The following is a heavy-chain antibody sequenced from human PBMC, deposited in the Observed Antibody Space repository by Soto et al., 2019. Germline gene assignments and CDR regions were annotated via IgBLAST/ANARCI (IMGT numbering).Heavy chain of an antibody. J-gene: IGHJ3*02. CDR1: GFTFSSYA. CDR3: ARKIRFLEWLSAFDI. D-gene: IGHD3-3*01. Sequence: LRLSCAASGFTFSSYAVSWVRQAPGKGLEWVSGFSGSGGSTYYADSVKGRFTISRDNTKNTLYLQMNSLRAEDTAVYYCARKIRFLEWLSAFDIWGQGTMVTVSS. V-gene: IGHV3-23*01. CDR2: FSGSGGST.